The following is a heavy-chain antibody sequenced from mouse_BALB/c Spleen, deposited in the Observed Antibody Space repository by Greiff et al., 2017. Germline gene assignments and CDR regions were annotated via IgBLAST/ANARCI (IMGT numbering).Heavy chain of an antibody. CDR1: GFAFSSYD. CDR3: ARRAYYYGSSYGAMDY. V-gene: IGHV5-12-1*01. CDR2: ISSGGGST. D-gene: IGHD1-1*01. J-gene: IGHJ4*01. Sequence: EVKLVESGGGLVKPGGSLKLSCAASGFAFSSYDMSWVRQTPEKRLEWVAYISSGGGSTYYPDTVKGRFTISRDNAKNTLYLQMSSLKSEDTAMYYCARRAYYYGSSYGAMDYWGQGTSVTVSS.